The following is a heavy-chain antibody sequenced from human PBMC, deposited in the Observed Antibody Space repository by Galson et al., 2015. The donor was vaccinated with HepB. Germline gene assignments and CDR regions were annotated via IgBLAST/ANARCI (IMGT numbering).Heavy chain of an antibody. CDR1: GGTFSSYA. Sequence: SVKVSCKASGGTFSSYAISWVRQAPGQGLEWMGGIIPIFGTANYAQKFQGRVTITADESTSTAYMELSSLRSEDTAVYYCATSGLGSILGWFDPWGQGTLVTVSS. V-gene: IGHV1-69*13. J-gene: IGHJ5*02. CDR3: ATSGLGSILGWFDP. CDR2: IIPIFGTA. D-gene: IGHD2/OR15-2a*01.